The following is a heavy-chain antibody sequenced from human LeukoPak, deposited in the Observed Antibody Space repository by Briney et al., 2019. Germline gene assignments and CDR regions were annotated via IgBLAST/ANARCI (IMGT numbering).Heavy chain of an antibody. D-gene: IGHD3-16*01. Sequence: SETLSLTCAVSGGSISSGGYSWSWIRQPPGKGLEWIGYIYYSGSTYYNPSLKSRVTISVDTSKNQFSLKLSSVTAADTAVYYCAYGENDYYFDYWGQGTLVTVSS. CDR2: IYYSGST. V-gene: IGHV4-30-4*07. CDR3: AYGENDYYFDY. J-gene: IGHJ4*02. CDR1: GGSISSGGYS.